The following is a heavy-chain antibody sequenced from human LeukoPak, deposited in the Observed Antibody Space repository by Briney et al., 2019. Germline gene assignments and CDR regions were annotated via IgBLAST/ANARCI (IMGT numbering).Heavy chain of an antibody. D-gene: IGHD1-26*01. Sequence: GGSLRLSCAASGFTVSSNFMSWVRQAPGKGLEWVSGISGSGGSTYSADSVKGRFTISRDNSKKTVYLQMNSLRAEDTAVYYCAKDRGLVGATPSNFDYWGQGTLVTVSS. J-gene: IGHJ4*02. CDR2: ISGSGGST. CDR3: AKDRGLVGATPSNFDY. CDR1: GFTVSSNF. V-gene: IGHV3-23*01.